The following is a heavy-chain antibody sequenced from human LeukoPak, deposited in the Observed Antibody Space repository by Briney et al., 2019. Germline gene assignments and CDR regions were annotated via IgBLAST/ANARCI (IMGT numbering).Heavy chain of an antibody. J-gene: IGHJ6*03. CDR1: GGSISSSSYY. D-gene: IGHD2-2*01. CDR2: IYYSGST. V-gene: IGHV4-39*02. Sequence: SETLSLTCTVSGGSISSSSYYWGWIRQPPGKGLEWIGSIYYSGSTYYNPSLKSRVTISVDTSMNHFSLKLSSVTAADTAVYYCARASGDQRYYYYYLDVWGKGTTVTVSS. CDR3: ARASGDQRYYYYYLDV.